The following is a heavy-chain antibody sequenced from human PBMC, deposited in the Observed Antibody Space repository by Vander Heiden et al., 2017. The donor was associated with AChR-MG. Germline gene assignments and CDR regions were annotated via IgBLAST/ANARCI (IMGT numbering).Heavy chain of an antibody. CDR2: IWFDESKK. Sequence: QVHLVASGGGVVQPGGSLRLSCAASGFTFNNYTMYWVRQAPGKGLEWVAGIWFDESKKYYADSVKGRFTISRENSKNTLYLHMSSLRAEDSAVYYCARARGPFDYWGQGTLVTVSS. J-gene: IGHJ4*02. V-gene: IGHV3-33*01. CDR1: GFTFNNYT. CDR3: ARARGPFDY.